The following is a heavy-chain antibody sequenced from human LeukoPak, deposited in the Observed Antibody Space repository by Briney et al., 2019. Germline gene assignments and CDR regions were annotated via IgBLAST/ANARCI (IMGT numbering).Heavy chain of an antibody. J-gene: IGHJ4*02. D-gene: IGHD4-23*01. Sequence: SETLSLTCTVSGGSISISRHYWAWIRQPPGKGLNWIGTIHYTGTTYYNPSLRSRVSISVDRSTNQFSLRVSPVTAADTAVYYCARYGNSAVYWGQGTLVTVSS. CDR2: IHYTGTT. V-gene: IGHV4-39*07. CDR1: GGSISISRHY. CDR3: ARYGNSAVY.